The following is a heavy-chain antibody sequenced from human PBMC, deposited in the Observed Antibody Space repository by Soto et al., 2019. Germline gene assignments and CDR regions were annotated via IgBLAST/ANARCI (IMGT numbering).Heavy chain of an antibody. CDR2: ISGSGFKK. Sequence: GGSLRLSCAASGFIFENFGMSWVRQAPGKGLEWISSISGSGFKKYCADSVKGRFTISRDNSKSTVYLELNNLSAEDTAVYHCAKNQGVELVPLATVDWFDPWGQGSVVTVSS. V-gene: IGHV3-23*01. CDR3: AKNQGVELVPLATVDWFDP. J-gene: IGHJ5*02. CDR1: GFIFENFG. D-gene: IGHD1-26*01.